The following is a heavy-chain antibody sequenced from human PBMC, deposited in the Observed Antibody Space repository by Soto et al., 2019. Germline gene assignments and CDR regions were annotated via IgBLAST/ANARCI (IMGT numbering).Heavy chain of an antibody. CDR2: IKSKTDGGTT. Sequence: EVQLVESGGGLVKPGGSLRLSCAASGFTFSNAWMNWVRQAPGKGLEWVGRIKSKTDGGTTDYAAPVKGRFTISRDDSKNTLYLQMNSLKTEDTAVYYCTTVSPSGVRGYSYGYWLGYYYYYGMDVWGQGTTVTVSS. CDR3: TTVSPSGVRGYSYGYWLGYYYYYGMDV. D-gene: IGHD5-18*01. V-gene: IGHV3-15*07. CDR1: GFTFSNAW. J-gene: IGHJ6*02.